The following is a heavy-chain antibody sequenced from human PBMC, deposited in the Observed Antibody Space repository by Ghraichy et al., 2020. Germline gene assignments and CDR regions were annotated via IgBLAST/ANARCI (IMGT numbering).Heavy chain of an antibody. J-gene: IGHJ4*02. CDR1: GFSFSDYS. V-gene: IGHV3-48*02. CDR2: IGTSGGPT. Sequence: GGSLRLSCAASGFSFSDYSMNWVRQAPRKGLEWVSYIGTSGGPTYYTDSVKGRFTISRDNAKKSLILQMNSLREEDTAVYYCARDPLDYWGQGTLVIVSS. CDR3: ARDPLDY.